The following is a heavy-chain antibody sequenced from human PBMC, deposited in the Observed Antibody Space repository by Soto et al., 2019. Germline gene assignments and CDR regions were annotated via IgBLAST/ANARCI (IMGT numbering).Heavy chain of an antibody. Sequence: SGGSLRLSCGASGFTFSDNAMTWVRQAPGKGLEWVSSISDDGDSTYYADSVKGRFAVSRDNSKNTLFLHMNSLGAEDTAVYHCAKSLATAANYGLDVWGQGTSVTASS. V-gene: IGHV3-23*01. CDR1: GFTFSDNA. CDR3: AKSLATAANYGLDV. CDR2: ISDDGDST. D-gene: IGHD6-13*01. J-gene: IGHJ6*02.